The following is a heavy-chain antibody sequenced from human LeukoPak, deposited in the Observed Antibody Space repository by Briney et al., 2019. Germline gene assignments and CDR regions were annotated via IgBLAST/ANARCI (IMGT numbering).Heavy chain of an antibody. CDR1: GFTFSSYG. CDR3: AKGQLGITPYYFDY. J-gene: IGHJ4*02. Sequence: PGGSLRLSCAVSGFTFSSYGMHWVRQAPGKGLEWVAFIRDDGSNKYYADSVKGRFTVSRDNSKNTLYLQMNSLRPEDTAVYYCAKGQLGITPYYFDYWGQGTLVTVSS. V-gene: IGHV3-30*02. CDR2: IRDDGSNK. D-gene: IGHD7-27*01.